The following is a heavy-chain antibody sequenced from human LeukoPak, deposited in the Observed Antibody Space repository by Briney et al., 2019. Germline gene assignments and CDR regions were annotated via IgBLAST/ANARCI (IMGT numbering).Heavy chain of an antibody. D-gene: IGHD2-8*02. CDR1: GYNFITYL. Sequence: GESLQISCEVSGYNFITYLITWVRQMPGKGLEWMGRIDPRDSYTNYSPSFQDHVTISADMSISTAYLQWSSLKASDTAIYYWARGPGRCTGGICYFDYWGQGTLVTVSS. CDR3: ARGPGRCTGGICYFDY. V-gene: IGHV5-10-1*01. J-gene: IGHJ4*02. CDR2: IDPRDSYT.